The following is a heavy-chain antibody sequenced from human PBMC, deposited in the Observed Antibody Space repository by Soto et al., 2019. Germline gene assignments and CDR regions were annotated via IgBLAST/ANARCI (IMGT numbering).Heavy chain of an antibody. D-gene: IGHD2-8*01. J-gene: IGHJ6*02. CDR2: IYHSGST. V-gene: IGHV4-4*02. CDR1: GGSISHSNW. CDR3: ARSGWENGYYGMDV. Sequence: SETLSLTCAVSGGSISHSNWWNWVRQPPGKGLEWIGEIYHSGSTNYSPSLKSRVTISVDKSKNQFSLKLRSVTAADTAVYYCARSGWENGYYGMDVWDQGTTVTVSS.